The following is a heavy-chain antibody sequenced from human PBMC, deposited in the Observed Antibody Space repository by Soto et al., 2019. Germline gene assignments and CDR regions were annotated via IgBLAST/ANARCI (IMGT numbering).Heavy chain of an antibody. CDR3: AKENWDDILTCLGYYFDY. V-gene: IGHV3-23*01. CDR2: ISGSGGST. D-gene: IGHD3-9*01. Sequence: EVQLLESGGGLVQPGGSLRLSCAASGFTFSSYAMSWVRQAPGKGLEWVSAISGSGGSTYYADSVKGRFTISRDNSKNALDLQMNSLRAEDTAVYYCAKENWDDILTCLGYYFDYWGQGTLVTVSS. CDR1: GFTFSSYA. J-gene: IGHJ4*02.